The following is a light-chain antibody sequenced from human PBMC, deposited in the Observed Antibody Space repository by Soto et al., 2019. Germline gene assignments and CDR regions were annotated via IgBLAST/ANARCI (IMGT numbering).Light chain of an antibody. Sequence: QSALTQPASVSGSPGQSITVSCTGTNTDVGGYNYVSWYQHRPGKAPILMIYEVRNLLSGVANRFSGSKSGNTASLTTSGLQSEDESDYYCTSYTPTGALVFGSGTKLTVL. J-gene: IGLJ3*02. CDR3: TSYTPTGALV. CDR1: NTDVGGYNY. V-gene: IGLV2-14*01. CDR2: EVR.